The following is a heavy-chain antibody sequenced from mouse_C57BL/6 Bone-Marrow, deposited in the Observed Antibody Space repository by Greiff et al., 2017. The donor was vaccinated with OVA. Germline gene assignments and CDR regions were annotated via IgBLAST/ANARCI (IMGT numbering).Heavy chain of an antibody. CDR1: GYTFTDYN. Sequence: VQLKESGPELVKPGASVKMSCKASGYTFTDYNMHWVKQSHGKSLEWIGYINPNNGGTSYNQKFKGKATLTVNKSSSTAYMELRSLTSEDSAVYYCAMGYGSSYGWFAYWGQGTLVTVSA. D-gene: IGHD1-1*01. CDR3: AMGYGSSYGWFAY. CDR2: INPNNGGT. J-gene: IGHJ3*01. V-gene: IGHV1-22*01.